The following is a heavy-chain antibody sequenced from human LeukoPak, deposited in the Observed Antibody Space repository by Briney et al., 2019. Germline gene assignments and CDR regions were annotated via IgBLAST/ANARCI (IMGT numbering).Heavy chain of an antibody. CDR1: GGSISGYY. J-gene: IGHJ4*02. Sequence: SETLSLTCTVSGGSISGYYWTWIRQPPGKGLEWIGYIYYSGTTYYNPSLKSRVTISLDTSKNQFSLILTSVTAADTAVYYCARGRWPVYYFDYWGRGTLVTVSS. D-gene: IGHD2-8*01. V-gene: IGHV4-59*08. CDR3: ARGRWPVYYFDY. CDR2: IYYSGTT.